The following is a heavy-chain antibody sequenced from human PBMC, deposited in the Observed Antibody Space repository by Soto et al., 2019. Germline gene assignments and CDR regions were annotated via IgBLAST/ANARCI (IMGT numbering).Heavy chain of an antibody. Sequence: QVQLVESGGGVVQPGRSLRLSCAASGFTFSSYAMHWVRQAPGKGLERVAVISYDGSNKYYADSVKGQFTISRDNSKNTLYLQMNSLRAEDTAVYYCARDTSTIFGVVINGMDVWGQGTTVTVSS. CDR2: ISYDGSNK. CDR3: ARDTSTIFGVVINGMDV. V-gene: IGHV3-30-3*01. CDR1: GFTFSSYA. J-gene: IGHJ6*02. D-gene: IGHD3-3*01.